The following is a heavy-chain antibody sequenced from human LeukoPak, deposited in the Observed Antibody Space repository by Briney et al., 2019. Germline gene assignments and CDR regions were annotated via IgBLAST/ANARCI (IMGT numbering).Heavy chain of an antibody. CDR3: ARGGSSWYIDS. D-gene: IGHD6-13*01. J-gene: IGHJ4*02. CDR2: INQSGRT. Sequence: SETLSLTCAVSGGSFGEYYWSWIRQAPGKGLEWLGEINQSGRTNYNPFLESRVTISRGTPKNQFSLWLSSVTAADTAIYYCARGGSSWYIDSWGKGILVTVSS. CDR1: GGSFGEYY. V-gene: IGHV4-34*01.